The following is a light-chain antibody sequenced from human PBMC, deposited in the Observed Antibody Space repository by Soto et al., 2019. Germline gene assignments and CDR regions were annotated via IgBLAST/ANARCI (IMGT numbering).Light chain of an antibody. Sequence: VLTQSPVTLSLSPRDLATLSFRASQSFRGLLAWYQQKPGQAPRLLIYDAYNRATGIPPRFSGSGSGTDFTLTISSLEPEDSAVYYCQQRHMWPITFGQGTHWRL. CDR1: QSFRGL. J-gene: IGKJ5*01. CDR3: QQRHMWPIT. CDR2: DAY. V-gene: IGKV3-11*01.